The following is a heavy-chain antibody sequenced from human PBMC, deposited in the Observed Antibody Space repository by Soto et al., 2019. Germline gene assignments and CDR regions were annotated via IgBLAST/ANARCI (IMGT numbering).Heavy chain of an antibody. CDR3: AHRWQLDDCAR. CDR1: SGVG. D-gene: IGHD6-6*01. V-gene: IGHV2-5*01. CDR2: IYWNDDK. J-gene: IGHJ4*02. Sequence: SGVGVGLIRQPPGKALEWLALIYWNDDKRYSPSLKSRLTITKDTSKNQVVLTMTNMDPVDTATYYRAHRWQLDDCARWGQGTPVTVSS.